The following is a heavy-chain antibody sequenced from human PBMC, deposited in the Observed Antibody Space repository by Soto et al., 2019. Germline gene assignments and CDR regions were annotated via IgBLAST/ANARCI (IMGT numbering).Heavy chain of an antibody. D-gene: IGHD3-10*01. CDR1: GFTFSSYS. CDR2: ISSSSGTI. V-gene: IGHV3-48*02. CDR3: AGDFFGCYYGSGSYYFYCMDV. Sequence: GGSLRLSCAASGFTFSSYSMNWVRQAPGKGLEWVSYISSSSGTIYYADSVKGRFTISRDNAKNSLYLRMNSLRDEDTAVYYCAGDFFGCYYGSGSYYFYCMDVWGQGTTVTVSS. J-gene: IGHJ6*02.